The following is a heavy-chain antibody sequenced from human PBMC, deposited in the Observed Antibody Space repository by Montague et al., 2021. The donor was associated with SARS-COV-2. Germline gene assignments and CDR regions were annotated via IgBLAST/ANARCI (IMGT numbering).Heavy chain of an antibody. Sequence: TLSLTCTVSGGSVSSRSHVWSWIRQPAGKGLEWIGHIYATGSAKYNPSLESRVTISVDTSNNQFSLRLNSVTAADTAVYYCTRVVVVVPASPAPTPFDPWGQGILVTVSS. CDR3: TRVVVVVPASPAPTPFDP. V-gene: IGHV4-61*09. J-gene: IGHJ5*02. CDR2: IYATGSA. D-gene: IGHD2-15*01. CDR1: GGSVSSRSHV.